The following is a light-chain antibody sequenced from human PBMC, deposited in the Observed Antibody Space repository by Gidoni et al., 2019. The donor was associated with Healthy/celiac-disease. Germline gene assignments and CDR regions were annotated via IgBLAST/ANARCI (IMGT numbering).Light chain of an antibody. CDR1: QSISSW. CDR2: KAS. Sequence: DIQMTQSPSTLSASVGDRVTITCRASQSISSWLAWYQQKPGKAPKLLIYKASSLESGVPSRFSGSGSGKEFTLTISSLQPDDFATYYCQQYNGTFGQGTKVEIK. V-gene: IGKV1-5*03. J-gene: IGKJ1*01. CDR3: QQYNGT.